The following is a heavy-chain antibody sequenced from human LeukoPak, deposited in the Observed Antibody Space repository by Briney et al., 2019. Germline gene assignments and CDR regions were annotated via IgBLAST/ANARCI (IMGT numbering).Heavy chain of an antibody. CDR1: GFTLSSYG. J-gene: IGHJ4*02. CDR2: ISGSDSNT. V-gene: IGHV3-23*01. Sequence: QPGGSLRLSCAASGFTLSSYGMSWVRQAPGKGLDWVSAISGSDSNTYYADSVKGRFTISRDNSKSTLYLQMNSLRAEDTAKYYCAKRREGAFDYWGQGILVTVSP. D-gene: IGHD1-26*01. CDR3: AKRREGAFDY.